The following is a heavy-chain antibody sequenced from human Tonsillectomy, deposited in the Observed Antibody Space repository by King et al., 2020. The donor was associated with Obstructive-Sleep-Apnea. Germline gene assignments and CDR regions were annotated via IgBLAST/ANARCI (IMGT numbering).Heavy chain of an antibody. D-gene: IGHD3-22*01. CDR2: IYYSGST. V-gene: IGHV4-39*07. CDR3: ARGSAKGDYDCSGYYLWYYYYGMDV. J-gene: IGHJ6*02. CDR1: GGSISSRSYY. Sequence: QLQESGPGLVKPSETLSLTCTVSGGSISSRSYYWGWIRQPPGKGLEWIGRIYYSGSTYYNPSLKSRVTLSLDTSKNQFSLKLSSVTAADTAVYYCARGSAKGDYDCSGYYLWYYYYGMDVWGQGTTVTVSS.